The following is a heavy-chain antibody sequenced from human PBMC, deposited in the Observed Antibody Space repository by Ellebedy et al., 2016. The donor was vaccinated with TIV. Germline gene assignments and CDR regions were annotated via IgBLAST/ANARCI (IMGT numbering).Heavy chain of an antibody. Sequence: SVKVSXKASGGTFSSYAISWVRQAPGQGLEWMGGIIPIFGTANYAQKFQGRVTITADESTSTAYMELRSLRSDDTAVYYCARDQLDSSSWYRGDYWGQGTLVTVSS. D-gene: IGHD6-13*01. J-gene: IGHJ4*02. V-gene: IGHV1-69*13. CDR3: ARDQLDSSSWYRGDY. CDR1: GGTFSSYA. CDR2: IIPIFGTA.